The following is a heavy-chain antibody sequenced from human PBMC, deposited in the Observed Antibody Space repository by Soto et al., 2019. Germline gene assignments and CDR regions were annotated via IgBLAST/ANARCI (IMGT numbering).Heavy chain of an antibody. D-gene: IGHD4-17*01. CDR3: ERPTVTTRLTDY. CDR2: IYHSGST. CDR1: GGSISSTNW. Sequence: QVQLQESGPGLVKPSETLSLTCAVSGGSISSTNWWSWVRQPPGKGLEWIGEIYHSGSTNYNPSPKSRVTISVHKSKHQFSLKLSSVTAADTALYCCERPTVTTRLTDYWGQGTLVTVSS. J-gene: IGHJ4*02. V-gene: IGHV4-4*01.